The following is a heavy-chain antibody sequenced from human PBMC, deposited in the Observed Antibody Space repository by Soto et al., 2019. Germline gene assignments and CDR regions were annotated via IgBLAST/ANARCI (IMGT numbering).Heavy chain of an antibody. CDR3: ARTPAMVREYAYYYYGMDV. Sequence: ASEKVSCKASGGTFSSYAISWVRQAPGQGLEWMGGIIPIFGTANYAQKFQGRVTITADKSTSTAYMELSSLRSEDTAVYYCARTPAMVREYAYYYYGMDVWGQGTTVTVSS. CDR2: IIPIFGTA. CDR1: GGTFSSYA. V-gene: IGHV1-69*06. J-gene: IGHJ6*02. D-gene: IGHD3-10*01.